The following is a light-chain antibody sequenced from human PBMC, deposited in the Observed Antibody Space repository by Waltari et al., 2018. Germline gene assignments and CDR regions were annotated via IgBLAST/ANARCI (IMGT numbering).Light chain of an antibody. CDR3: CSYAGGSTSWV. CDR1: SSDVGSYNR. Sequence: QSALTQPASVSGSPGQSITISCTGTSSDVGSYNRVSWYQQYPGKAPKLMIYEDSKRPSGSSDRFSDSKSGNTASLTISGLQAEDEADYYCCSYAGGSTSWVCGGGTKLTVL. CDR2: EDS. J-gene: IGLJ3*02. V-gene: IGLV2-23*01.